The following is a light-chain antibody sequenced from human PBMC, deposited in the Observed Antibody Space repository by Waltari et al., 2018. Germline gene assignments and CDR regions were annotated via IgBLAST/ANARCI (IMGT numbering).Light chain of an antibody. CDR1: SGSIASNY. CDR3: QSYDSSTLNWV. Sequence: NFMLTQPHSVSESPGKTVTISCTRSSGSIASNYVQWYQQRPGSSPTTVIYEDNQRPPGVPDRFSGSIDSSSNSASLTISGLKTEDEADYYCQSYDSSTLNWVFGGGTKLTVL. CDR2: EDN. J-gene: IGLJ3*02. V-gene: IGLV6-57*01.